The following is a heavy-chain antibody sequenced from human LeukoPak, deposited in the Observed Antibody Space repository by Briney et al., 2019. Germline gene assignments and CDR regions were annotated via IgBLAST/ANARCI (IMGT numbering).Heavy chain of an antibody. CDR2: IWYDGSNK. Sequence: GGSLSLSCAASGFNFGTYGMHWVRQAPGKGLDWVAAIWYDGSNKYYADSVQGRFSISRDNSNNTLSLRLTSLRVDDTAFYYCVRGGWGPVASDYWGQGTLVTVSS. CDR1: GFNFGTYG. CDR3: VRGGWGPVASDY. J-gene: IGHJ4*02. V-gene: IGHV3-33*01. D-gene: IGHD6-19*01.